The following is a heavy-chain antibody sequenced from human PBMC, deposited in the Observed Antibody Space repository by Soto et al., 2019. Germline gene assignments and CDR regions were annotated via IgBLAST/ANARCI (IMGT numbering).Heavy chain of an antibody. D-gene: IGHD2-8*01. CDR1: GGSFSGYY. J-gene: IGHJ4*02. Sequence: KPSETLSLTCAVYGGSFSGYYWSWIRQPPGKGLEWIGEINHSGSTNYNPSLKSRVTISVDTSKNQFSLKLSSVTAADTAVYYCASSDIVLMVYAPFDYWGQGTLVTVSS. CDR2: INHSGST. V-gene: IGHV4-34*01. CDR3: ASSDIVLMVYAPFDY.